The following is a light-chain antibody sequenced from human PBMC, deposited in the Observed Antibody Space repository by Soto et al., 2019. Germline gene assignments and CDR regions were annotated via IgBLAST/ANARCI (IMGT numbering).Light chain of an antibody. J-gene: IGKJ4*01. V-gene: IGKV3-15*01. CDR1: QSVSTSY. Sequence: DIVLTQSPGTLSLSPGDRATLSCRASQSVSTSYLAWYQQKPGQAPRLIMFRTSTRATGVPARFSGSGSGTEFNMTISSLQSEDFAVYYCQQYNNWPRATFGGGTKVDIK. CDR3: QQYNNWPRAT. CDR2: RTS.